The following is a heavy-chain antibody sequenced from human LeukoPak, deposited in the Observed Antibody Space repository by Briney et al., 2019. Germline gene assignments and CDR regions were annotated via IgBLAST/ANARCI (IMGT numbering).Heavy chain of an antibody. J-gene: IGHJ4*02. CDR3: ARDRAYYDSSGYYPPGPRYYFDY. V-gene: IGHV4-30-2*01. Sequence: TLSLTCAVSGGSISSGGYSWSWIRQPPGKGLEWIGYIYHSGSTYYNPSLKSRVTISVDRSKNQFSLKLSSVTAADTAVYYCARDRAYYDSSGYYPPGPRYYFDYWGQGTLVTVSS. D-gene: IGHD3-22*01. CDR1: GGSISSGGYS. CDR2: IYHSGST.